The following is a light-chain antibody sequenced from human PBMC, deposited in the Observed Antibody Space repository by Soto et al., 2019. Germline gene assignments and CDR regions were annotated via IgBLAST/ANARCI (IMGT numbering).Light chain of an antibody. J-gene: IGLJ2*01. CDR3: SSYSTTSTLV. CDR2: DVT. Sequence: QSVLTQPASVSGSPGQSITISCTGTSSDVGGYNYVCWYQQHPGKAPKLMIYDVTYRPSGVSNRFSASKSGNTASLTISGLQAEDEADYYCSSYSTTSTLVVGGGTKLTVL. CDR1: SSDVGGYNY. V-gene: IGLV2-14*03.